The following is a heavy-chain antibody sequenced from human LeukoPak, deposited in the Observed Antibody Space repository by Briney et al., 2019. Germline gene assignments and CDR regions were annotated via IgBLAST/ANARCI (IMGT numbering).Heavy chain of an antibody. V-gene: IGHV4-34*01. J-gene: IGHJ6*02. CDR3: ARGLVYYYGSGSYYTNYYYGMDV. CDR1: GGSFSGYY. D-gene: IGHD3-10*01. Sequence: PSETLSLTCAVCGGSFSGYYWSWISQPPGKGLEWIGEINHSGSTNYNPSLKSRVTISVDTSKNQFSLKLSSVTAADTAVYYCARGLVYYYGSGSYYTNYYYGMDVWGQGTTVTVSS. CDR2: INHSGST.